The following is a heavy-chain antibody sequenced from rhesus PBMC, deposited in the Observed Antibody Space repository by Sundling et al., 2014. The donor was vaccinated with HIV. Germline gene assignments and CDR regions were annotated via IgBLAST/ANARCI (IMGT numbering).Heavy chain of an antibody. J-gene: IGHJ4*01. CDR1: GGSISGNY. D-gene: IGHD1-26*01. CDR2: ISGTDGST. CDR3: ARAVPGTTDYFDY. Sequence: QVQLQESGPGVVKPSETLSLTCAVSGGSISGNYWSWIRQPPGKGLEWIGRISGTDGSTDYNPSLKSRVTLSMDSSKNHFSLRLSTVTAADTAVYYCARAVPGTTDYFDYWGQGVLVTVSS. V-gene: IGHV4-173*01.